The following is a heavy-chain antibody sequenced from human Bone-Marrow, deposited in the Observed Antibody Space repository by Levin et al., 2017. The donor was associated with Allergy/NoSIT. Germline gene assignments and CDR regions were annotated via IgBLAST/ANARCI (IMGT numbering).Heavy chain of an antibody. CDR3: ARDQIAAARPGENWFDP. J-gene: IGHJ5*02. D-gene: IGHD6-13*01. CDR1: GFTFSSYA. V-gene: IGHV3-64*01. Sequence: GESLKISCAASGFTFSSYAMHWVRQAPGKGLEYVSAISSNGGSTYYANSVKGRFTISRDNSKNTLYLQMGSLRAEDMAVYYCARDQIAAARPGENWFDPWGQGTLVTASS. CDR2: ISSNGGST.